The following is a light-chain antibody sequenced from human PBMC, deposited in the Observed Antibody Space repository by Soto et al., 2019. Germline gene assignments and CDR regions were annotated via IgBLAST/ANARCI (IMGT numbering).Light chain of an antibody. J-gene: IGKJ2*01. CDR1: QSVGSN. Sequence: EIVMTQSPATLSVSPGERATLSCRASQSVGSNLAWYQQKPGQAPRLLIYGASTRATGIPARFSGSGSGTEFTLTISSLQSEDFAVYYCQQYNNWPYTFGQGTKV. V-gene: IGKV3-15*01. CDR3: QQYNNWPYT. CDR2: GAS.